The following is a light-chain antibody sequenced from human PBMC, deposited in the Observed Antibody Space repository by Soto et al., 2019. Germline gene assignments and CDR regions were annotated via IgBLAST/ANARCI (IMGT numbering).Light chain of an antibody. Sequence: EIVMTQSPVTLSVSPGERATLSCRASQSVSDKLAWYQQKPGQAPRLLIYGASTRATGVPARFSGSGSGTEFTLTISSLQSEDFAVYYRQQYNNWPPITFGQGTRLEI. CDR3: QQYNNWPPIT. CDR1: QSVSDK. J-gene: IGKJ5*01. V-gene: IGKV3-15*01. CDR2: GAS.